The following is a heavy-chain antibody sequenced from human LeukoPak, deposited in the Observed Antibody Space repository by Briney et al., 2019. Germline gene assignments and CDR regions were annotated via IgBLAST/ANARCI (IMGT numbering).Heavy chain of an antibody. D-gene: IGHD6-19*01. CDR3: ARLNTSGWSLDLDY. J-gene: IGHJ4*02. V-gene: IGHV4-59*01. CDR2: IYYSGST. CDR1: GGSISSYY. Sequence: SETLSLTCTVSGGSISSYYWSWIRQPPGKGLEWIGYIYYSGSTNYNPSLKSRVTISVDTSKNQFSLKLSSVTAADTAVYYCARLNTSGWSLDLDYWGQGTLVTVSS.